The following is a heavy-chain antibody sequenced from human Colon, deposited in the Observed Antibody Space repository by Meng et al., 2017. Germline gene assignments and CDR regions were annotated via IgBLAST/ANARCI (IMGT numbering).Heavy chain of an antibody. CDR3: ARSGLTWASFHY. CDR2: ISSDGNNK. V-gene: IGHV3-30*15. J-gene: IGHJ4*02. CDR1: GFSFSNFA. Sequence: VRRVESGGGGVQPGRSLRLSCAASGFSFSNFAFHWVRQSPGKGLEWVAAISSDGNNKQYADSVKGRFTISRDQSKNTLYLQGSSLRPEDTAVYYCARSGLTWASFHYWGQGTLVTVSS. D-gene: IGHD3-9*01.